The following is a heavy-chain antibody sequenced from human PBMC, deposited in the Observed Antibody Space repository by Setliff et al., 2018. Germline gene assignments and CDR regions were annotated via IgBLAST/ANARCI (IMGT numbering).Heavy chain of an antibody. J-gene: IGHJ4*02. CDR3: ARLSYYGSGSYYDFDS. D-gene: IGHD3-10*01. V-gene: IGHV4-38-2*01. CDR1: GYSISSGYY. Sequence: SETLSLTCAVSGYSISSGYYWGWIRQPPGKGLEWIGSIFHSGSTYYSPSLKSRVTISVDTSKNQFSLKLTSVTAADTAVYYCARLSYYGSGSYYDFDSWGQGTLVTAPQ. CDR2: IFHSGST.